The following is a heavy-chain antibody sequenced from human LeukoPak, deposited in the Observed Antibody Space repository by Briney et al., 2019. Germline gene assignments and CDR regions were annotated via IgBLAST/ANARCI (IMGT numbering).Heavy chain of an antibody. D-gene: IGHD5-18*01. CDR3: AKGTWIQLWLRSYYFDY. V-gene: IGHV3-23*01. CDR1: GFTFSSYA. CDR2: ISGSGGST. Sequence: PGGSLRLSCAASGFTFSSYAMSWVRQAPGKGLEWVSAISGSGGSTYYADSVKGRFTISRDNSKNTLYLQMNSLRAEDTAVYYCAKGTWIQLWLRSYYFDYWGQGTLVTVS. J-gene: IGHJ4*02.